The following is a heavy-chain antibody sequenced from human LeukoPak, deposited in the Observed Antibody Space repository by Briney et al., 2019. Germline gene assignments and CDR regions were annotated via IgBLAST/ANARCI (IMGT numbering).Heavy chain of an antibody. V-gene: IGHV3-30-3*01. CDR3: ARDIARMVYATRGVDY. CDR1: GFTFNIYA. CDR2: MSYDGGNK. Sequence: GGSLRLSCAASGFTFNIYAMHWVRQAPGKGLEWVAVMSYDGGNKYYADSVKGRFTISRDNSKNTLYLQMNSLRAEDTAVYYCARDIARMVYATRGVDYWGQGTLVTVSS. J-gene: IGHJ4*02. D-gene: IGHD2-8*01.